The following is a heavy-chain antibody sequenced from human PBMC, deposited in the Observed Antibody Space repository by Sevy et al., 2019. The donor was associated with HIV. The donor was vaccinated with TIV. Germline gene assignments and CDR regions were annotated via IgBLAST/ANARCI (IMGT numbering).Heavy chain of an antibody. CDR3: ARVLDSSGFPTYCFDY. Sequence: ASVKVSCKASGYTFTSYGISWVRQAPGQGLEWMGWISAYNGNTNYAQKLQGRVTMTTDTSTSTAYMELRSLRSDDTAVYYCARVLDSSGFPTYCFDYWGRGTLVTVSS. D-gene: IGHD3-22*01. J-gene: IGHJ4*02. V-gene: IGHV1-18*01. CDR1: GYTFTSYG. CDR2: ISAYNGNT.